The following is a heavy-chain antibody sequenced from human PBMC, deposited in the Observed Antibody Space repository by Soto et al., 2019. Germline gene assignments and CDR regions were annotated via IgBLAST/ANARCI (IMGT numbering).Heavy chain of an antibody. V-gene: IGHV1-69*08. Sequence: QVQLVQSGAEVKKPGSSVKVSCKASGGTFSPYTINWVRQAPGQGLEWMGRIIPFHGVTNYAQKFQARVTITADKSTSTPYMELSGLRFEDTAMYYCTRDWEITVSTWSFGGFWGRGTLVTVSS. CDR2: IIPFHGVT. CDR1: GGTFSPYT. CDR3: TRDWEITVSTWSFGGF. D-gene: IGHD3-10*01. J-gene: IGHJ4*02.